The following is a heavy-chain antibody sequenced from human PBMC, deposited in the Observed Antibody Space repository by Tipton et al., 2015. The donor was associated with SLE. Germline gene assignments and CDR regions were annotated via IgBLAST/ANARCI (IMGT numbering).Heavy chain of an antibody. CDR2: IYTSGST. CDR3: ARGGSLYCSSTSCYGAFDI. CDR1: GFTVSSNY. D-gene: IGHD2-2*01. J-gene: IGHJ3*02. V-gene: IGHV4-59*02. Sequence: LRLSCAASGFTVSSNYMSWVRQAPGKGLEWIGYIYTSGSTNYNPSLKSRVTISVDTSKNQFSLKLSSVTAADTAVYYCARGGSLYCSSTSCYGAFDIWGQGTMVTVSS.